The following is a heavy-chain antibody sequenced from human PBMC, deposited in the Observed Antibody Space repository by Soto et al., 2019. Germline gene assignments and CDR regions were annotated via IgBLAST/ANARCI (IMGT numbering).Heavy chain of an antibody. J-gene: IGHJ6*02. D-gene: IGHD2-15*01. CDR3: APLSVSLSGPYGIHV. V-gene: IGHV4-39*01. Sequence: SETLSLTCSVSGYSVTSSDYYWAWIRQPPGKGLEWIGSMFYSGLTYYNPSLKSRVTLSVDTSKNQFSVRLNSVTAADTAVYYCAPLSVSLSGPYGIHVWGRGTTVTVSS. CDR1: GYSVTSSDYY. CDR2: MFYSGLT.